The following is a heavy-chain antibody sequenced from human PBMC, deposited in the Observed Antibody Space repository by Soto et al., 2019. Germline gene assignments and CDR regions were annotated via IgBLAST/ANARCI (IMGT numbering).Heavy chain of an antibody. CDR1: GFTFSSYE. Sequence: PGGSLSLSCAASGFTFSSYEMNWVRQAPGKGLEWVSYISSSGSTIYYADSVKGRFTISRDNAKNSLYLQMNSLRAEDTAVYYCARTSSYDAFDIWGQGTMVTVSS. V-gene: IGHV3-48*03. D-gene: IGHD6-13*01. J-gene: IGHJ3*02. CDR2: ISSSGSTI. CDR3: ARTSSYDAFDI.